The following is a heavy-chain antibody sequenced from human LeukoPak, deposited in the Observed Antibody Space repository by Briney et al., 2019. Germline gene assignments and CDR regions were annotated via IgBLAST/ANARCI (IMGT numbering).Heavy chain of an antibody. J-gene: IGHJ3*02. Sequence: GGSLRLSCAASGFTFSSYSMNWVRQAPGKGLEWVSYISSSSSTIYYADSVKGRFTISRDNAKNSLYLQMNSLRAEDTAVYYCARAGGADAFDIWGQGTMVTVSS. CDR3: ARAGGADAFDI. D-gene: IGHD3-10*01. CDR1: GFTFSSYS. V-gene: IGHV3-48*01. CDR2: ISSSSSTI.